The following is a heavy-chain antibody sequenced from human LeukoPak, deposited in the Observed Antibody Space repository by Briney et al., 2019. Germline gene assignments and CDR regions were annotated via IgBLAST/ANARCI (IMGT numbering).Heavy chain of an antibody. CDR1: GYTFTSYG. CDR2: ISAYNGNT. Sequence: ASVKVSCKASGYTFTSYGISWVRQAPGQGLEWMGWISAYNGNTNYAQKLQGRVTMTTDTSTSTAYMELRSLRCEDPAVYYSARDFAPVGGGWFGELYRSTSVENYYYGMDVWGQGTTVTVSS. J-gene: IGHJ6*02. V-gene: IGHV1-18*01. CDR3: ARDFAPVGGGWFGELYRSTSVENYYYGMDV. D-gene: IGHD3-10*01.